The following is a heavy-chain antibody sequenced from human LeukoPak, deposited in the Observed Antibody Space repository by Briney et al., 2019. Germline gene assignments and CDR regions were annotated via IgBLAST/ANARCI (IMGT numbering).Heavy chain of an antibody. CDR3: AREDNDFWSGYLDY. D-gene: IGHD3-3*01. V-gene: IGHV4-59*12. Sequence: SETLSLTCTVSGGSISSYYWSWIRQPPGKGLEWIGYIYYSGSTNYNPSLKSRVTISVDTSKNQFSLKLSSVTAADTAVYYCAREDNDFWSGYLDYWGQGTLVTVSS. J-gene: IGHJ4*02. CDR2: IYYSGST. CDR1: GGSISSYY.